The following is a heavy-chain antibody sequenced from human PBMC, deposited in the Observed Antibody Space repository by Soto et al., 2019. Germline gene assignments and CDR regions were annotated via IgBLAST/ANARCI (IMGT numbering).Heavy chain of an antibody. CDR3: ARCSGWYGQCHFDC. V-gene: IGHV3-53*02. CDR2: LYSDGRT. D-gene: IGHD6-13*01. J-gene: IGHJ4*02. CDR1: GFIVSSSY. Sequence: DVQLVETGGGLIQPGGSLRLSCAASGFIVSSSYMSWVRQAPGKGLEWVSVLYSDGRTYYADSVKGRFTISRDNSKNTLYLQMNSLSAEDTAVYYCARCSGWYGQCHFDCWGQGTLVTVSS.